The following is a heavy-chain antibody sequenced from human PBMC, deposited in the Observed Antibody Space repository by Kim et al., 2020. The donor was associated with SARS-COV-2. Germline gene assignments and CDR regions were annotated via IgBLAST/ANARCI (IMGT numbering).Heavy chain of an antibody. D-gene: IGHD6-19*01. CDR3: ARQPVPVSRTGVYFFDY. V-gene: IGHV4-39*01. CDR1: GGSISTSSSY. J-gene: IGHJ4*02. Sequence: SETLSLTCTASGGSISTSSSYWAWIRQPPGKGLEWIGSVYYSGSTYYYPSLKSRVTISVDTSKNQFSLKLSPVTAADTAVYSCARQPVPVSRTGVYFFDYWGQGTLVTVSS. CDR2: VYYSGST.